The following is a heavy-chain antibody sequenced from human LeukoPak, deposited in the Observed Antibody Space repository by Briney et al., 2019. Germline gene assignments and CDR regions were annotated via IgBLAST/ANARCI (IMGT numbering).Heavy chain of an antibody. V-gene: IGHV1-18*01. D-gene: IGHD3-22*01. CDR3: ARDQWLFIPPLFDS. Sequence: ASVKVSCKASGYTFTSYGISWVRQAPGQGLEWMGWISAYNGNTNYAQKLQGRDTMTTDTSTSTAYMELRSLRSDDTAVYYCARDQWLFIPPLFDSWGQGTLVTVSS. CDR2: ISAYNGNT. CDR1: GYTFTSYG. J-gene: IGHJ4*02.